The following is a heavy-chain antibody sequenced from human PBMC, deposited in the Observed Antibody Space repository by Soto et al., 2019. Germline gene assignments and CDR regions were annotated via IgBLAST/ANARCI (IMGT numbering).Heavy chain of an antibody. V-gene: IGHV4-4*02. Sequence: PSETRSLTCAVSGGSIISSNWWSWVRQPPGKGLEWIGEIYHSGSTNYNPSLKSRVTISVDTSKNQFSLKLSSVTAADTAVYYCARRTYSCYDSHPGDFDSCGQGALVPVSS. J-gene: IGHJ4*02. CDR2: IYHSGST. CDR3: ARRTYSCYDSHPGDFDS. CDR1: GGSIISSNW. D-gene: IGHD5-12*01.